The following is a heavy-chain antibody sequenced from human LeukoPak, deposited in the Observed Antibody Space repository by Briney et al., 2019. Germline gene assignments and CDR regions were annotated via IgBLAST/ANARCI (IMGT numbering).Heavy chain of an antibody. J-gene: IGHJ4*02. CDR1: GFIFNDYA. D-gene: IGHD3-9*01. CDR2: ITWNGGSK. V-gene: IGHV3-9*01. CDR3: ARDWGFDWAPAY. Sequence: GGSLRLSCVASGFIFNDYAMHWVRQAPGKGLEWGSGITWNGGSKAYADSVKGRFTISRDKSKNMLYLQMNRLRAEDTAVYYCARDWGFDWAPAYWGQGTLVTVSS.